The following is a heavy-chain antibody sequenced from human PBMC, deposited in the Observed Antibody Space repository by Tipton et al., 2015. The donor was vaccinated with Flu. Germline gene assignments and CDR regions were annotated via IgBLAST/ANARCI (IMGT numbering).Heavy chain of an antibody. V-gene: IGHV4-61*02. D-gene: IGHD3-9*01. CDR3: ARSYDILTGWGPSLDY. CDR2: IYTSGRT. CDR1: GGSISSGSYY. J-gene: IGHJ4*02. Sequence: TLSLTCTVSGGSISSGSYYWSWIRQPAGKGLEWIGGIYTSGRTNYNPSLKRRVTISVDTSNNQFPLKLSSVTAADTAVYYGARSYDILTGWGPSLDYWGQGTLVTVSS.